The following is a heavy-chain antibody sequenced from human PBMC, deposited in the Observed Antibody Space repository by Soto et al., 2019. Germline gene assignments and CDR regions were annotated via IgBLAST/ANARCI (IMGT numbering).Heavy chain of an antibody. CDR3: GRGERDYVVRGCWFDR. CDR1: GGTCSSYA. CDR2: IIPIFGTA. D-gene: IGHD4-17*01. J-gene: IGHJ5*02. Sequence: QGQLVQSGAEVKKPGSSVKGSCKASGGTCSSYAISWVRHAPGQGLEWMGGIIPIFGTANYAQKLQGRVTIPADESTSPAYMELSSLRSEDTAVYYGGRGERDYVVRGCWFDRGGQGTLVTVSS. V-gene: IGHV1-69*01.